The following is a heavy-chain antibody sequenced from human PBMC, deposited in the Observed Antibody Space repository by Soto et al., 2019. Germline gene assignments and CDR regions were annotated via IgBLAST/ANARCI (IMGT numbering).Heavy chain of an antibody. V-gene: IGHV4-31*03. CDR3: ARDRVVTAMVRAFDI. CDR1: CGSISSGGYY. Sequence: QVQLQESGPGLVKPSQTLSLTCTVSCGSISSGGYYWSWIRQHPRKGLEWIGYIYYSGSTYYNPSLKSRVTIAVDTSKNHFSLKLSSVTAADTAVYYCARDRVVTAMVRAFDICGQGTMVTVSS. CDR2: IYYSGST. J-gene: IGHJ3*02. D-gene: IGHD2-21*02.